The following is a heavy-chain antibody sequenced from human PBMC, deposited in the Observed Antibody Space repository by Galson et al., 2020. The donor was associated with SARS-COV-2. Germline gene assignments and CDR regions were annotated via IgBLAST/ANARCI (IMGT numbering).Heavy chain of an antibody. D-gene: IGHD3-16*02. V-gene: IGHV4-59*08. CDR1: GGSISSYY. CDR2: TYYSGST. CDR3: ARHGHDYVWGSYRYGMDV. J-gene: IGHJ6*02. Sequence: ETSETLSLTCTVSGGSISSYYWSWIRQPPGKGLEWIGYTYYSGSTNYNPSLKSRVTIEVETSKNQFSLKLTSVTPADTAVYYCARHGHDYVWGSYRYGMDVWGQGTTVTVSS.